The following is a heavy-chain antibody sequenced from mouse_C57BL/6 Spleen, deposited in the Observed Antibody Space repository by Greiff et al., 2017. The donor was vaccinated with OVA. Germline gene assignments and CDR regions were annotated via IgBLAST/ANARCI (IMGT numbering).Heavy chain of an antibody. V-gene: IGHV1-7*01. Sequence: VQLQQSGAELAKPGASVKLSCKASGYTFTSYWMHWVKQRPGQGLEWIGYINPSSGYTKYNQKFKDKATLAADKSSSTAYMQLSSLTYEDSAVYYGASLYGNYDWYFDVWGTGTTVTVSS. CDR1: GYTFTSYW. CDR3: ASLYGNYDWYFDV. CDR2: INPSSGYT. J-gene: IGHJ1*03. D-gene: IGHD2-1*01.